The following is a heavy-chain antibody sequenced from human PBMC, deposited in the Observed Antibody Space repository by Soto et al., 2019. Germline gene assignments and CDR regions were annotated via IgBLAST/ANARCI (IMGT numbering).Heavy chain of an antibody. CDR3: AREQVVSLNCLER. V-gene: IGHV3-74*01. Sequence: EVQLVESGGGLVQPGGSLRLSCAASGFTFSSYWMHWVRQTPAKGLVWVSRITSDGSSTSYADSVQGRFTISRDNAKLKLYLQTNSRRAEDTAVYYGAREQVVSLNCLERWGKGTLGTASS. CDR1: GFTFSSYW. CDR2: ITSDGSST. J-gene: IGHJ5*02. D-gene: IGHD2-8*02.